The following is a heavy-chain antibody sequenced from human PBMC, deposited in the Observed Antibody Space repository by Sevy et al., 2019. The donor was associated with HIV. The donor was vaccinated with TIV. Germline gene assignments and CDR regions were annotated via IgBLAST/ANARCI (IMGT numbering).Heavy chain of an antibody. D-gene: IGHD1-26*01. CDR2: IRPDGSDK. J-gene: IGHJ4*02. Sequence: GGSLRLSCAASGFTFSPYCMTWVRQAPGKGLEWVANIRPDGSDKYYVDSVKGRFTISRDNAKNSLYLQMNSLRADDTAMYYCGSGVGLDCWGQGALVTVSS. CDR1: GFTFSPYC. V-gene: IGHV3-7*01. CDR3: GSGVGLDC.